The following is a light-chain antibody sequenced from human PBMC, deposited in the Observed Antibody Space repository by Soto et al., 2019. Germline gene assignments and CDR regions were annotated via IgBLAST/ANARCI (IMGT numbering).Light chain of an antibody. CDR1: IFDIGAGYD. V-gene: IGLV1-40*01. CDR2: GNN. CDR3: QSYDTRLSGSYV. J-gene: IGLJ1*01. Sequence: QCLLSLPPSVSGAPGQRFSISCTGSIFDIGAGYDVHWFQQLPGTAPKLLIYGNNNRPSGVPDRFSGSKSGTSASLAITGLQDEAEADYYCQSYDTRLSGSYVFGTGTKVNVL.